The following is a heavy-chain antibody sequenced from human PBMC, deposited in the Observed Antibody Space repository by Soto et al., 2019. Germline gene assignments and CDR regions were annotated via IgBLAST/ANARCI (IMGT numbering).Heavy chain of an antibody. J-gene: IGHJ4*02. D-gene: IGHD6-13*01. CDR1: GFTFSSYA. Sequence: GGSLRLSCAASGFTFSSYAMSWVRQAPGKGLEWVSAISGSGGSTYYADSVKGRFTISRDNSKNTLYLQMNSLRAEDTAVYYSAKVSCGSIWLGGYFDYWGQGTLVTVSS. CDR3: AKVSCGSIWLGGYFDY. CDR2: ISGSGGST. V-gene: IGHV3-23*01.